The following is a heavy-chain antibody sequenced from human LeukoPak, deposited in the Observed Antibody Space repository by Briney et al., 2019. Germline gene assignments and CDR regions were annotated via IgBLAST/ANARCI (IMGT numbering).Heavy chain of an antibody. J-gene: IGHJ3*02. CDR2: INPNSGGT. CDR1: GYTFTGYY. V-gene: IGHV1-2*02. D-gene: IGHD1-1*01. Sequence: ASVKVSCKASGYTFTGYYMHWVRQAPGQGLEWMGWINPNSGGTNYAQKFQGRVTMTRDTSISTAYMELSRLRSDDTAVYYCASTTGTTQSDAFDIWGQGTMVTVFS. CDR3: ASTTGTTQSDAFDI.